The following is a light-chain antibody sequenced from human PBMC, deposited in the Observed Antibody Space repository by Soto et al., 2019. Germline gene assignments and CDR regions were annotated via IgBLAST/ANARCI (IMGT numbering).Light chain of an antibody. Sequence: DIHITPSPSILCACVGDSVTITCRASQSVSRWLAWYQQKPGKAPKLLIYDASSLNSGVPSRFSGSQSGTEFTLTITSLLPDDFATYFCQQYSSYSLPTFGGGTKVDIK. CDR1: QSVSRW. CDR2: DAS. V-gene: IGKV1-5*01. CDR3: QQYSSYSLPT. J-gene: IGKJ4*01.